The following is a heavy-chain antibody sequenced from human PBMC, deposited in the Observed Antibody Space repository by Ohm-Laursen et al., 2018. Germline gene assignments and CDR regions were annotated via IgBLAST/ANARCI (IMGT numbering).Heavy chain of an antibody. V-gene: IGHV3-23*01. J-gene: IGHJ4*02. CDR1: GFTFRSYA. CDR3: AKESLSGSYSY. D-gene: IGHD3-10*01. Sequence: SLRLSCAASGFTFRSYAMSWVRQAPGKGLEWVSAISGSGGSTYYADSVKGRFTISRDNSKNTLYLQMNSLRAEDTALYYCAKESLSGSYSYWGQGTLVTVSS. CDR2: ISGSGGST.